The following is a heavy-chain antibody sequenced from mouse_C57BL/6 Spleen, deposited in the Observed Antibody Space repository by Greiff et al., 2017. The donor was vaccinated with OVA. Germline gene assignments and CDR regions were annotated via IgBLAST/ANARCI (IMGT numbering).Heavy chain of an antibody. CDR3: ARSFGSSYGDV. D-gene: IGHD1-1*01. CDR2: IYPGDGDT. V-gene: IGHV1-82*01. J-gene: IGHJ1*03. CDR1: GYAFSSSW. Sequence: VQLQQSGPELVKPGASVKISCKASGYAFSSSWMNWVKQRPGKGLEWIGRIYPGDGDTNYNGKFKGKATLTADKSSSTAYMQLSSLTSEDSAVYFCARSFGSSYGDVWGTGTTVTVSS.